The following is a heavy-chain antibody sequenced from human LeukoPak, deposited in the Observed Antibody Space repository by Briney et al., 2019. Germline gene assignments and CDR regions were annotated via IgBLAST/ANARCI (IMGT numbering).Heavy chain of an antibody. CDR3: AALDHGHDY. CDR2: INSDGSST. Sequence: VWVSRINSDGSSTKCADSVKGRFTISRDNAKNTLYLQMNSLRAEDTAVYYCAALDHGHDYWGQGTLVTVSS. J-gene: IGHJ4*02. V-gene: IGHV3-74*03.